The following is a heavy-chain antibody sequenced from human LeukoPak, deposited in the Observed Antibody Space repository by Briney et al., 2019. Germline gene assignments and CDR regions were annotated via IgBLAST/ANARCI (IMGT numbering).Heavy chain of an antibody. CDR3: ARDRAIAVAGHNWFDP. J-gene: IGHJ5*02. D-gene: IGHD6-19*01. CDR1: GGSISSYY. CDR2: IYYSGST. Sequence: SETLSLTCTVSGGSISSYYRSWIRQPPGKGLEWIGYIYYSGSTNYNPSLKSRVTISVDTSKNQFSLKLSSVTAADTAVYYCARDRAIAVAGHNWFDPWGQGTLVTVSS. V-gene: IGHV4-59*01.